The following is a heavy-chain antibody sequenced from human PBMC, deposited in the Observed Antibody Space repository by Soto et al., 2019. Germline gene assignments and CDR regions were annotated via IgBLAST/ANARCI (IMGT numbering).Heavy chain of an antibody. CDR2: IIPISGAV. CDR3: ARTTTAYPGFGL. Sequence: QVQLVQSGAEVKKPGSSVKVSCKASGGTFTNYAINWVRQAPGQGLEWMGGIIPISGAVNYAQKFQGRVTITADESTSTEYMALSSLRSENTAVYYCARTTTAYPGFGLWGQGTLVTVSS. D-gene: IGHD4-17*01. CDR1: GGTFTNYA. V-gene: IGHV1-69*01. J-gene: IGHJ5*02.